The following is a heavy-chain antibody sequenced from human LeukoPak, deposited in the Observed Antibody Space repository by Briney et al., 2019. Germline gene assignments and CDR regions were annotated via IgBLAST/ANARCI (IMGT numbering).Heavy chain of an antibody. D-gene: IGHD6-19*01. CDR2: IIPIFGTA. CDR3: ARVAGWNYAYYYMDV. Sequence: RASVKVSCKASGGTFSSYAISWVRQAPGQGLEWVGGIIPIFGTANYAQKFQGRVTITTDESTSTAYMELSSLRSEDTAVYYCARVAGWNYAYYYMDVWGKGTTVTVSS. J-gene: IGHJ6*03. CDR1: GGTFSSYA. V-gene: IGHV1-69*05.